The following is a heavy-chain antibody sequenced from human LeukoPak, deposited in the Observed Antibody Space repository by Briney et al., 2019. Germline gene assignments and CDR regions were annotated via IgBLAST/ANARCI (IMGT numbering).Heavy chain of an antibody. V-gene: IGHV3-21*01. CDR3: ARDLAWSGY. J-gene: IGHJ4*02. Sequence: GGSLRLSCVASGLAFSSYSMHWVRQAPGKGLEWVSSITSSSSSMYSADSVKGRLTISRDNAKNSLYLQMNSLRAEDTAVYYCARDLAWSGYWGQGTLVTVSS. CDR2: ITSSSSSM. D-gene: IGHD3-3*01. CDR1: GLAFSSYS.